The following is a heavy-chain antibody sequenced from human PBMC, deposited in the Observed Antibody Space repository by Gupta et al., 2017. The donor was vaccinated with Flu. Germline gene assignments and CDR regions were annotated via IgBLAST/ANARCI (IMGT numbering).Heavy chain of an antibody. D-gene: IGHD3-22*01. J-gene: IGHJ4*02. Sequence: QVQLVEYGGGVVQPGRFLRRSCAASGFPFSSYGMHGVRQAPGKGLEWVAVIWYDGSNKYYADSVKGRFTISRDNSKNTLYLQMNSLRAEDTAVYYCARDSRYYYDSNTKGHFDYWGQGTLVTVSS. CDR2: IWYDGSNK. CDR3: ARDSRYYYDSNTKGHFDY. V-gene: IGHV3-33*01. CDR1: GFPFSSYG.